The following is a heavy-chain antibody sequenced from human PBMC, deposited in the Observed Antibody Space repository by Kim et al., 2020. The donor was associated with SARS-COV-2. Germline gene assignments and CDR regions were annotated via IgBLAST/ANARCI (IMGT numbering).Heavy chain of an antibody. Sequence: YSPSLKSRVTISVATSKNQFSLKLVSVTAADTAVYYCARGVKVRVASLGYWGQGTLVTVSS. V-gene: IGHV4-34*01. J-gene: IGHJ4*02. CDR3: ARGVKVRVASLGY. D-gene: IGHD3-10*01.